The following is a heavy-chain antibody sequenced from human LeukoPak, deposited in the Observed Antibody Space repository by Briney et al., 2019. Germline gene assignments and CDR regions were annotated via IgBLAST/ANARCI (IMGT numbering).Heavy chain of an antibody. CDR1: GYTFTGYY. J-gene: IGHJ5*02. Sequence: ASVKVSCKASGYTFTGYYMHWVRQAPGQGLEWMGWINPNSGGTNYAQKFQGRVTMTRDTSISTAYMELSRLRSDDTAVNYCARDPEAIAVADQAVGWFDPWGQGTLVTVSS. V-gene: IGHV1-2*02. CDR3: ARDPEAIAVADQAVGWFDP. D-gene: IGHD6-19*01. CDR2: INPNSGGT.